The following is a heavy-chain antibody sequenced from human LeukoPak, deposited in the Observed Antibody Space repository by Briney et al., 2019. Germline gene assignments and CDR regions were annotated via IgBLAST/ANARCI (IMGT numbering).Heavy chain of an antibody. Sequence: PGGSLRLSCAASGFSFRTYAMAWVRQAPGKGLEWVSAISDDSGKIYYADSVKGRFTISRDNSKSTLFMQMNSLRAEDTAVYYCAREYDSSWPSWGQGTLVTVS. CDR2: ISDDSGKI. J-gene: IGHJ5*02. V-gene: IGHV3-23*01. D-gene: IGHD3-22*01. CDR3: AREYDSSWPS. CDR1: GFSFRTYA.